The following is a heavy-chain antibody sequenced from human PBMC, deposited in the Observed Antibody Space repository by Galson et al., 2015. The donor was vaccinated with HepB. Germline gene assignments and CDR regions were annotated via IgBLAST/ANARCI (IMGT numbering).Heavy chain of an antibody. V-gene: IGHV3-48*02. J-gene: IGHJ4*02. Sequence: SLRLSCAASGFTFSSYSMNWVRQAPGKGLEWVSYISSSSSTIYYADSVKGRFTISRDNAKNSLYLQMNSLRDEDTAVYYCARVQSITMVRGGFDYWGQGTLVTVSS. D-gene: IGHD3-10*01. CDR1: GFTFSSYS. CDR2: ISSSSSTI. CDR3: ARVQSITMVRGGFDY.